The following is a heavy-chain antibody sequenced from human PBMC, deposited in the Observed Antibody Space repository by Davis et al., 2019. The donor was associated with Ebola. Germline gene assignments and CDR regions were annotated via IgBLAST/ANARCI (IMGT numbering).Heavy chain of an antibody. CDR1: GVSISRHY. V-gene: IGHV4-59*11. CDR3: ARFGHGAY. CDR2: INYTGNA. D-gene: IGHD3-16*01. Sequence: PSETLSLTCTVSGVSISRHYWSWIRQPPGKRLEWIGSINYTGNAYYNSSLASRATISVDTSKNQFSLKLTAVTAADTAVYFCARFGHGAYWGQGTLVTVSS. J-gene: IGHJ4*02.